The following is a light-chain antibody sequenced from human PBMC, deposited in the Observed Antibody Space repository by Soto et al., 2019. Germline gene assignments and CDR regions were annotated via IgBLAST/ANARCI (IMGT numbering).Light chain of an antibody. V-gene: IGKV3-20*01. CDR2: GAT. Sequence: PGALSLSQGERATLSCWASESIGDYLAWYQQKPGQAPRLLIYGATKRTSGTQDRFSGTGSETAFTLAISRLGPEDFAVYYCHQYINIPVTFGGGTKVDIK. J-gene: IGKJ4*01. CDR1: ESIGDY. CDR3: HQYINIPVT.